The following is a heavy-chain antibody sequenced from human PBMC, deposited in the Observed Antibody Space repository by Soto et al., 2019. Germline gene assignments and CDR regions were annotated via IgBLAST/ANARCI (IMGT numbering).Heavy chain of an antibody. D-gene: IGHD2-15*01. J-gene: IGHJ6*02. CDR1: GFTFSSYV. CDR2: ISYDGNNK. CDR3: ARAGCDGGRCYTLVGLRYGMDV. V-gene: IGHV3-30*09. Sequence: QVQLVESGGGVVQPGRSLRLSCAASGFTFSSYVMHWVRQAPGKGLEWVAFISYDGNNKYYADSVKGRFAISRDNAKNTLYLQMSRLRAADTAVYYCARAGCDGGRCYTLVGLRYGMDVWGQGTTVAVSS.